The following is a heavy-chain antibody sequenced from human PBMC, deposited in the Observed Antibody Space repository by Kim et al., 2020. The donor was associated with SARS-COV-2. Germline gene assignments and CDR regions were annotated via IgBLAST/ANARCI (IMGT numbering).Heavy chain of an antibody. Sequence: GGSLRLSCAGSGFNFSTYSMNWVRQAPGKGLEWVSSISSSSSFKYSADSVNGRFIISRDNAKQSVYLQMNRLKVEDTAIYYCARASSGYNYYWGQGTLVTVSS. CDR2: ISSSSSFK. J-gene: IGHJ4*02. CDR1: GFNFSTYS. CDR3: ARASSGYNYY. V-gene: IGHV3-21*01. D-gene: IGHD3-22*01.